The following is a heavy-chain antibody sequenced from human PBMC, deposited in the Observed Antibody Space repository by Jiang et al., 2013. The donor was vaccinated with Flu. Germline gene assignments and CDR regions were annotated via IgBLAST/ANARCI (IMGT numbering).Heavy chain of an antibody. CDR1: GYTFTGYY. D-gene: IGHD1-26*01. CDR3: ARVWELLGAPFDY. J-gene: IGHJ4*02. V-gene: IGHV1-2*02. Sequence: GYTFTGYYMHWVRQAPGQGLEWMGWINPNSGGTNYAQKFQGRVTMTRDTSISTAYMELSRLRSDDTAVYYCARVWELLGAPFDYWGQGTLVTVSS. CDR2: INPNSGGT.